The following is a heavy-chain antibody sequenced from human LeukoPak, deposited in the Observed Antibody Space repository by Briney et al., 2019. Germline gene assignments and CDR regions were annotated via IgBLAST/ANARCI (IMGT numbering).Heavy chain of an antibody. CDR1: GFTFSTYW. D-gene: IGHD1-26*01. Sequence: PGGSLRLSCAASGFTFSTYWMSWVRQAPGKGLEWGANIQEDGNEKYYVDSVKGRFTISRDNAKNSLYLQMNSLRVEDTAVYYCASRIVGTPDYFDYWGQGTLVTVSS. CDR3: ASRIVGTPDYFDY. V-gene: IGHV3-7*01. CDR2: IQEDGNEK. J-gene: IGHJ4*02.